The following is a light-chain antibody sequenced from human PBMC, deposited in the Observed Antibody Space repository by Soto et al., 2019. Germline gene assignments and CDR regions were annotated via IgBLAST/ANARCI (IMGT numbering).Light chain of an antibody. CDR3: ETWDSNTRV. CDR1: SGHSNYM. J-gene: IGLJ2*01. V-gene: IGLV4-60*02. CDR2: LEGSGSY. Sequence: QPVLTQSSSASASLGSWVKLTCTLSSGHSNYMIAWHQQQPGKAPRYLMKLEGSGSYNKGSGVPDRFSGSSSGADRYLTISNLQFEDEADYYCETWDSNTRVFGGGTKLTVL.